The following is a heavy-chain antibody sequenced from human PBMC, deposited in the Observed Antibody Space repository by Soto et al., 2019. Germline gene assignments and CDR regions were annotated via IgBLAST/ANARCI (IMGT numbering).Heavy chain of an antibody. V-gene: IGHV1-3*01. J-gene: IGHJ4*02. D-gene: IGHD3-10*01. CDR2: INAGNGNT. CDR1: GYTFTSYA. CDR3: ARDTYGSGAGY. Sequence: GASVKVSCKSSGYTFTSYAMHWVRQAPGQRLEWMGWINAGNGNTKYAQKLQGRVTMTTDTSTSTAYMELRSLRSDDTAVYYCARDTYGSGAGYWGQGTLVTVSS.